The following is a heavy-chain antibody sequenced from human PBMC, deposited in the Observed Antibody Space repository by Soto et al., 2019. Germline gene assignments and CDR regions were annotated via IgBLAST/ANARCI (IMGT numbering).Heavy chain of an antibody. CDR3: ARERKNNLARGPPRGYGMDV. Sequence: QVQLVQSGAEVKKPGASVKVSCMASGYSFSSYDINWVRQATGQGLEWMGWMNPNSGNADYAQRLQGRVTMTRNTSITTAYMDLSGLTSEDTAVYFCARERKNNLARGPPRGYGMDVWGQATTVIVSS. CDR2: MNPNSGNA. CDR1: GYSFSSYD. D-gene: IGHD3-10*01. J-gene: IGHJ6*02. V-gene: IGHV1-8*01.